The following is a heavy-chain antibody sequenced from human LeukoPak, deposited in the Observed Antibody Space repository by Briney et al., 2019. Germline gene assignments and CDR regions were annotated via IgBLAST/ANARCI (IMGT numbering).Heavy chain of an antibody. J-gene: IGHJ4*02. CDR3: ARIRCGHTNGICYNY. Sequence: SETLPLTCAVYGVSFSGYYWSWIRQPPEKGLEWIGEINHSGGTKYNPSLKSRVTISIDTPENQFSLKLSSVTAADTAVYYCARIRCGHTNGICYNYWGQGTLVTVSS. V-gene: IGHV4-34*01. CDR1: GVSFSGYY. CDR2: INHSGGT. D-gene: IGHD2-8*01.